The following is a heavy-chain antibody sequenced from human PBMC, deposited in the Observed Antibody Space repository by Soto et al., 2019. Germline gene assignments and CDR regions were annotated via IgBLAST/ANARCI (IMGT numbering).Heavy chain of an antibody. CDR2: IIPIFGTA. CDR1: GGTFSSYA. D-gene: IGHD3-22*01. V-gene: IGHV1-69*01. J-gene: IGHJ4*02. Sequence: QVQLVQSGAEVKKPGSSVKVSCKASGGTFSSYAISWVRQAPGQGLEWIGGIIPIFGTANYAQKFQGGVTITADESTSTAYMELSSLRSEDTAVYYCARAEDYYDSSGYYPLDYWGQGTLVTVSS. CDR3: ARAEDYYDSSGYYPLDY.